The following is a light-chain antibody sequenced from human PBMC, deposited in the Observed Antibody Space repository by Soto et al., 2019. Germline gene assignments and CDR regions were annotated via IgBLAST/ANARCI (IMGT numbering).Light chain of an antibody. CDR1: QGIRND. V-gene: IGKV1-17*01. Sequence: DIQMTQSPSSLSASVGDRVTITCRASQGIRNDLGWYQQKPGKAPKRLIYAASSLQSGVPSTFSXXXXXXXXXLTISSLQPEDFATYYCLQDDSYARTFGQGTKEEI. CDR2: AAS. CDR3: LQDDSYART. J-gene: IGKJ1*01.